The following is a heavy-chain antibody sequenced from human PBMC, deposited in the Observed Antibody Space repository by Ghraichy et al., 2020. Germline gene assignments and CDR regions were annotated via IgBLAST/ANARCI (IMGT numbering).Heavy chain of an antibody. V-gene: IGHV4-39*01. Sequence: SETLSPTCTVSGGSIRSSSYYWGWTRQPPGKGLEWIGSINYSGSTYYNPSLKSRVTISVDTSKNQFSLKLSSVTAADTAVYYCARHVGWYGEFDYWGQGTLVTVSS. J-gene: IGHJ4*02. D-gene: IGHD3-10*01. CDR2: INYSGST. CDR3: ARHVGWYGEFDY. CDR1: GGSIRSSSYY.